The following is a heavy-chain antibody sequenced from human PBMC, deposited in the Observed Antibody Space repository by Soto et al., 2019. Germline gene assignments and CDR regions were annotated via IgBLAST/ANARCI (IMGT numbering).Heavy chain of an antibody. CDR2: IYYSGST. CDR3: AAAVSSGYYDY. Sequence: QVQLQESGPGLVKPSETLSLTCTVSGGSISTYYWSWIRQPPGKGLEWIGYIYYSGSTNYNPSLTXXVTISVDTSKTQFSLTLSSVTAADTAVYYCAAAVSSGYYDYWGQGTLVTVSS. V-gene: IGHV4-59*01. J-gene: IGHJ4*02. CDR1: GGSISTYY. D-gene: IGHD3-22*01.